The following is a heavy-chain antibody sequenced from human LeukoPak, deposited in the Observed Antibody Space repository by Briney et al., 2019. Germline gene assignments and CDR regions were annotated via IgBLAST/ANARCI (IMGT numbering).Heavy chain of an antibody. CDR1: GFTFSSYG. D-gene: IGHD4-17*01. J-gene: IGHJ4*02. V-gene: IGHV3-23*01. Sequence: GGTLRLSCAASGFTFSSYGMSWVRQAPGKGVEWVSAISGSGGSTYYADSVKGRFTISRDNSKNTLYLQMNSLRAEDTAVYYCAKDGESTVTYFDYWGQGTLVTVSS. CDR3: AKDGESTVTYFDY. CDR2: ISGSGGST.